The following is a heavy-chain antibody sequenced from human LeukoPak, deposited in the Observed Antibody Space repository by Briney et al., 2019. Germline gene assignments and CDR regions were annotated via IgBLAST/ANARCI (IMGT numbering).Heavy chain of an antibody. CDR2: IYYSESA. J-gene: IGHJ3*02. CDR3: ARVGGYPLSAFDI. Sequence: SETLSLTCTVSGGSIRSYYWSWIRQPPGKGLEWIGYIYYSESANYNPSLKSRITISLDTSKNQFSPKLNSVTAADTAVYYCARVGGYPLSAFDIWGQGTMVTVSS. V-gene: IGHV4-59*08. CDR1: GGSIRSYY. D-gene: IGHD3-22*01.